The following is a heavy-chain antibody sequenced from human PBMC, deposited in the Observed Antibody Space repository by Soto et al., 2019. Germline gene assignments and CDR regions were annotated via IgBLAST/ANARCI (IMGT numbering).Heavy chain of an antibody. CDR1: GGSISSYY. V-gene: IGHV4-59*01. J-gene: IGHJ6*02. CDR2: IYYSGST. CDR3: ARNYDILAGYYISFGMDV. Sequence: PSETLSLTCTVSGGSISSYYWSWIRQPPGKGLEWIGYIYYSGSTNYNPSLKSRVTISVDTSKTQFSLKLSSVTAADTAVYYCARNYDILAGYYISFGMDVWGQGTTVTVSS. D-gene: IGHD3-9*01.